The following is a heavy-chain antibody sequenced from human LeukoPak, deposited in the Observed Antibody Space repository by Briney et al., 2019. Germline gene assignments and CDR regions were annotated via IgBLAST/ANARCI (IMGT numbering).Heavy chain of an antibody. D-gene: IGHD2-2*01. CDR1: SDSISSSFHY. J-gene: IGHJ5*02. CDR2: AFYRDRT. CDR3: ARHVMAPAARWWFDP. Sequence: PSETLSLTCTVSSDSISSSFHYWGWIRQPPGKGLEWLGSAFYRDRTYYNPSLKSRVSVSVDTSKNQFSLKLSSVTAADTAVYYCARHVMAPAARWWFDPWGQGTLVTVSS. V-gene: IGHV4-39*01.